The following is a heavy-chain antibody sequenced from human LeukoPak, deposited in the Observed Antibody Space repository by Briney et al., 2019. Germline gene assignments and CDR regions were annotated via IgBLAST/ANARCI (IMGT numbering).Heavy chain of an antibody. Sequence: GGSLRLSCGASGFSFRSYWMHWVRQAPGKGLEWVSAISGSGGSTYYADSVKGRFTISRDNSKNTLYLQMNSLRAEDTAVYYCAKDFVGATIYYYYYGMDAWGQGTTVTVSS. J-gene: IGHJ6*02. D-gene: IGHD1-26*01. CDR3: AKDFVGATIYYYYYGMDA. V-gene: IGHV3-23*01. CDR1: GFSFRSYW. CDR2: ISGSGGST.